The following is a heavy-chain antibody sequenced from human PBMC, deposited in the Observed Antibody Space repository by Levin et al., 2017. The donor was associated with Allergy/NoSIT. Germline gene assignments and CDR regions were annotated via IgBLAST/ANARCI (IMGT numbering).Heavy chain of an antibody. CDR1: GFTFSSYG. D-gene: IGHD6-13*01. V-gene: IGHV3-33*01. CDR3: ARSPQQLRAFDI. J-gene: IGHJ3*02. CDR2: IWYDGSNK. Sequence: PGGSLRLSCAASGFTFSSYGMHWVRQAPGKGLEWVAVIWYDGSNKYYADSVKGRFTISRDNSKNTLYLQMNSLRAEDTAVYYCARSPQQLRAFDIWGQGTMVTVSS.